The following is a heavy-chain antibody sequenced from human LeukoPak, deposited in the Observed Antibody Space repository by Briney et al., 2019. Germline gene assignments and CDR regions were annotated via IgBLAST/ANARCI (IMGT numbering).Heavy chain of an antibody. CDR2: ISYHARDQ. Sequence: GGSLRLSCVASGFTFSSYAMHWVRQAPGKGLEWVTVISYHARDQFYADSVKGRFTVSRDNSKNTLYLQMNSLRAEDSAVYYCAAQPCSGGVCYLDYWGQGTLVTVSS. J-gene: IGHJ4*02. V-gene: IGHV3-30*04. CDR1: GFTFSSYA. CDR3: AAQPCSGGVCYLDY. D-gene: IGHD2-8*02.